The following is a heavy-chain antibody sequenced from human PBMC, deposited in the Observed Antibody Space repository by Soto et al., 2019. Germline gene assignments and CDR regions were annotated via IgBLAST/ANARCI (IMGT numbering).Heavy chain of an antibody. Sequence: EVQLVESGGGLVQPGRSLRLSCTASGFSFDDYVMTWVRQAPGKGLEFVGAIRSGGTTEYAASVKGRFTVSRDDSKNIAYVPMNSLKTDDTAVYYCTMWTGGGQSNFEYWGQGALVTVSS. CDR2: IRSGGTT. CDR1: GFSFDDYV. D-gene: IGHD2-15*01. J-gene: IGHJ4*02. CDR3: TMWTGGGQSNFEY. V-gene: IGHV3-49*04.